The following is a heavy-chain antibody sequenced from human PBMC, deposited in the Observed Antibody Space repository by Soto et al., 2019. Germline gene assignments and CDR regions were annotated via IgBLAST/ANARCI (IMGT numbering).Heavy chain of an antibody. Sequence: SETLSLTCAVYGGSFSGYYWSWIRQPPGKGLEWIGEINHSGSTNYNPSLKSRVTISVDTSKNQFSLKLSSVTAADTAVYYCARAPYYDFWSGYVGYMDVWGKGTTVTVSS. CDR2: INHSGST. J-gene: IGHJ6*03. V-gene: IGHV4-34*01. D-gene: IGHD3-3*01. CDR3: ARAPYYDFWSGYVGYMDV. CDR1: GGSFSGYY.